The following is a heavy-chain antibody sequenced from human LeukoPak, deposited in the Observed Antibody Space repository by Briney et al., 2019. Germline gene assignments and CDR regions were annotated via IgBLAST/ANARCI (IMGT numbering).Heavy chain of an antibody. CDR1: GGSFSGYY. D-gene: IGHD5-24*01. J-gene: IGHJ6*02. CDR2: INQSGST. V-gene: IGHV4-34*01. CDR3: ARGLSARWLPYYYYGMDV. Sequence: SETLSLTCAVYGGSFSGYYWSWIRQPPGKGLEWIGEINQSGSTNYNPSLKSRVTISVDTSKNQFSLKLSSVTAADTAVYYCARGLSARWLPYYYYGMDVWGQGTTVTVSS.